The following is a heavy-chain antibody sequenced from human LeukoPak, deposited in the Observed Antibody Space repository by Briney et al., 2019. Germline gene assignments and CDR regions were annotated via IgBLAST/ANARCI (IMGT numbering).Heavy chain of an antibody. CDR3: ARISLLWTFGS. D-gene: IGHD3-10*01. V-gene: IGHV4-4*07. Sequence: SETLSLTCTVSGGSISSYYWSWIRQPAGKGLEWIGRIYTSGRTNYNPSLKSRVTISVDTSKNQFSLKLSSVTAADTAVYYCARISLLWTFGSWGQGTLVTVSS. J-gene: IGHJ4*02. CDR2: IYTSGRT. CDR1: GGSISSYY.